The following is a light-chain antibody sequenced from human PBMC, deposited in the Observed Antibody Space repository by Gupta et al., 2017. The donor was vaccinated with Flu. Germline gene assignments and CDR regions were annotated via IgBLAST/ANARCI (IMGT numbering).Light chain of an antibody. CDR1: QSLLYSANNKNY. V-gene: IGKV4-1*01. CDR3: QQYSLTPRT. CDR2: WAS. J-gene: IGKJ1*01. Sequence: DIVMTQSPDSLAVSLGERATINCRSSQSLLYSANNKNYLAWHQQKPGQPPKVLIYWASTRASGVPDRLTGSGSGTDFTLTISNLQAEDVAVYFCQQYSLTPRTFGQGTKVEIK.